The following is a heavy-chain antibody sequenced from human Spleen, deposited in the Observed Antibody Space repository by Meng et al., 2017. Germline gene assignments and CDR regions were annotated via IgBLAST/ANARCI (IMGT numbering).Heavy chain of an antibody. D-gene: IGHD6-19*01. CDR3: ARGAGLLMTVAGGYDF. J-gene: IGHJ4*02. Sequence: QVQLQPWGAGLLKPSETLSLTCAVYGGPFNTYYWTWIRQPPGKGLEWIGEIHHSGSTNYNPSLKSRVTISTGTSKNQFSLKLSSVTAADTAVYYCARGAGLLMTVAGGYDFWGQGTLVTVSS. CDR1: GGPFNTYY. V-gene: IGHV4-34*01. CDR2: IHHSGST.